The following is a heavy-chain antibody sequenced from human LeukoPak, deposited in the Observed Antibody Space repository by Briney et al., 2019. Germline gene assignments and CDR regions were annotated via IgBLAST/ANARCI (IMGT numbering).Heavy chain of an antibody. CDR1: GFTFSGYA. CDR2: ISGSGDTT. Sequence: GGSLRLSCAASGFTFSGYAMTWVRQAPGKGLEWVSTISGSGDTTNYADSVKGRFTISRDNSKNMVLLQMNSLRADDTAVYYCAKGRLVPAAQLDFWGQGTLVTVSS. V-gene: IGHV3-23*01. CDR3: AKGRLVPAAQLDF. J-gene: IGHJ4*02. D-gene: IGHD2-2*01.